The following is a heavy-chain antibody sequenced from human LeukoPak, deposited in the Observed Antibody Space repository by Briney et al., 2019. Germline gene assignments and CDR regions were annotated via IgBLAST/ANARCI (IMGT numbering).Heavy chain of an antibody. V-gene: IGHV3-30*02. J-gene: IGHJ4*02. Sequence: GGSLRLSCAVSGFTFSSYGMHWVRQAPGKGLEWVAFIRYDGSNKYYADSVKGRFTISRDNSKNTLYLQMNSLRAEDTAVYYCAKDKARYYDSSGCFDYWGQGTLVTVSS. CDR3: AKDKARYYDSSGCFDY. CDR2: IRYDGSNK. CDR1: GFTFSSYG. D-gene: IGHD3-22*01.